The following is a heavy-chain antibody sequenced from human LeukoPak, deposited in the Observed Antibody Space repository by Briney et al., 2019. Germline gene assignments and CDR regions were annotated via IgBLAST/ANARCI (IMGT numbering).Heavy chain of an antibody. CDR3: AGGGDGYCSGGSCYYFDY. V-gene: IGHV4-59*01. J-gene: IGHJ4*02. D-gene: IGHD2-15*01. Sequence: PSETLSLTCTVSGGSISSYYWGWIRQPPGKGLEWIGYIYYSGSTNYNPSLKSRVTISVDTSKNQFSLKLSSVTAADTAVYYCAGGGDGYCSGGSCYYFDYWGQGTLVTVSS. CDR1: GGSISSYY. CDR2: IYYSGST.